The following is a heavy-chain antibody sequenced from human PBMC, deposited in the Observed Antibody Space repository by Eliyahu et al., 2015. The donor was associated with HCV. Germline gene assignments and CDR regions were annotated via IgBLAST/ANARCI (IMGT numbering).Heavy chain of an antibody. CDR3: ARDGRGYSYGYYYYYGMDV. CDR2: IYSGGXT. D-gene: IGHD5-18*01. V-gene: IGHV3-53*01. Sequence: EVQLVESGGGLIQPGGSLXLXCAASGFTVXXXYMSWVRQAPGKGLXWVSXIYSGGXTYYADSVKGRFTISRDNSKNTLYLQMNSLRAEDTAVYYCARDGRGYSYGYYYYYGMDVWGQGTTVTVSS. J-gene: IGHJ6*02. CDR1: GFTVXXXY.